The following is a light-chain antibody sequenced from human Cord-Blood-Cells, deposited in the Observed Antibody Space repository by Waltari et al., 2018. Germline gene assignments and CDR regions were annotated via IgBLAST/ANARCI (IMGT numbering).Light chain of an antibody. CDR2: DVS. Sequence: QSALTQPASVSGSPGQSITISCTGTSSDVGGYNYVSWYQQHPGKAPKLMIYDVSKRASWVSNRFSRSKSGDTASLTISGLQAEDEADYYCSSYTSSSTWVFGGGTKLTVL. V-gene: IGLV2-14*01. CDR1: SSDVGGYNY. J-gene: IGLJ3*02. CDR3: SSYTSSSTWV.